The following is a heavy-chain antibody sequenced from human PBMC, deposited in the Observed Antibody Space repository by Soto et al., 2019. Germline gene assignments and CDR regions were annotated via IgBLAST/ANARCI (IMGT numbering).Heavy chain of an antibody. CDR3: AKDVSSRRWFDP. CDR1: GASIRSYH. D-gene: IGHD3-16*01. Sequence: LSLTCAVSGASIRSYHWSWIRQPAGKGLEWIGRMQHTGNTNYNPSLKSRVTMSVDTSKNQISLKMTSVTAADTAVYFCAKDVSSRRWFDPWGQGILVTVSS. J-gene: IGHJ5*02. V-gene: IGHV4-4*07. CDR2: MQHTGNT.